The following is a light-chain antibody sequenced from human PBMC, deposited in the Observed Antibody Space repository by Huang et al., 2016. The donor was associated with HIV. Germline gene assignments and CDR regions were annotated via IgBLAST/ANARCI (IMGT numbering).Light chain of an antibody. CDR1: QDVNKW. V-gene: IGKV1-12*01. CDR2: ASS. J-gene: IGKJ4*02. CDR3: QQSVTFPLT. Sequence: DIKMTQSPSSVSASIGDRVSFTCRASQDVNKWLAWYQQKPGVAPKLLVHASSTLQSGAPSRFRGSGSGTHFTLTINNLQAEDFATYFCQQSVTFPLTFGGGTKVELK.